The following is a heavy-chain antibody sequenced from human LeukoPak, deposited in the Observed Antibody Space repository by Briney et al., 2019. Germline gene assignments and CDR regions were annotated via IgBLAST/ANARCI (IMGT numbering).Heavy chain of an antibody. CDR2: ISWNSGSI. CDR1: GFTFDHYA. CDR3: AKDEWYCSGGNCRSFDY. D-gene: IGHD2-15*01. J-gene: IGHJ4*02. V-gene: IGHV3-9*01. Sequence: GRSLRLSCAASGFTFDHYAMHWVRQVPGKGLEWVSGISWNSGSIGYADSVKGRFTISRDNSKNTLYLQMNSLRLEDTAVYYCAKDEWYCSGGNCRSFDYWGQGTLVTVSS.